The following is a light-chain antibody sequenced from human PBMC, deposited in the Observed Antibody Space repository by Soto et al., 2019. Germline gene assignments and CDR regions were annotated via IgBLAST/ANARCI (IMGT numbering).Light chain of an antibody. J-gene: IGKJ1*01. CDR1: QAISND. Sequence: AIQMTQSPSSLSASVGDRVTITCRASQAISNDLGWYQQKPGKAPNRLIVGASNLQAGVPVRVRASGSGTNFTVTISNLQPEEFASYYGAQYYTYPWTSGQGTKVDI. V-gene: IGKV1-6*01. CDR2: GAS. CDR3: AQYYTYPWT.